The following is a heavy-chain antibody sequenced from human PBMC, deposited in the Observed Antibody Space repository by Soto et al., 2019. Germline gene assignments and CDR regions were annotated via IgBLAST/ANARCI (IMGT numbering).Heavy chain of an antibody. Sequence: ASVKVSCKASGYTFTSYGISWVRQAPEQGLEWMGIINPSGGSTRYAQKFQGRVTMTRDTSTSTVYMELSSLRSEDTAVYYCARGLIYDSSGYYFDYWGQGTLVTVSS. CDR3: ARGLIYDSSGYYFDY. CDR1: GYTFTSYG. CDR2: INPSGGST. V-gene: IGHV1-46*01. J-gene: IGHJ4*02. D-gene: IGHD3-22*01.